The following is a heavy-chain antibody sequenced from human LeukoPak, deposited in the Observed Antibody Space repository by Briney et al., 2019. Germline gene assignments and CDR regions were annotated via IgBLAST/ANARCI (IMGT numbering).Heavy chain of an antibody. Sequence: SETLSLTCTVSGYSISSGYYWGWIRHPPGKGLEWIGNIYHSGSTFYNPSLKSRVTISVDTSKNQFSLKLSSVTAADTAVYYCARGYSSSWYFNWFDPWGQGTLVTVSS. J-gene: IGHJ5*02. D-gene: IGHD6-13*01. V-gene: IGHV4-38-2*02. CDR2: IYHSGST. CDR3: ARGYSSSWYFNWFDP. CDR1: GYSISSGYY.